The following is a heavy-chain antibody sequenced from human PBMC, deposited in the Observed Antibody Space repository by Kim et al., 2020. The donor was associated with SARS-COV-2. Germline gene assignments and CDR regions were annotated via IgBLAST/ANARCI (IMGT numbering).Heavy chain of an antibody. CDR1: GFTFDDYA. Sequence: GGSLRLSCAASGFTFDDYAMHWVRQAPGKGLEWVSGISWNSGSIGYADSVKGRFTISRDNAKNSLYLQMNSLRAEDTALYYCAKDEEMATIWGPFDYWG. CDR3: AKDEEMATIWGPFDY. J-gene: IGHJ4*01. D-gene: IGHD5-12*01. V-gene: IGHV3-9*01. CDR2: ISWNSGSI.